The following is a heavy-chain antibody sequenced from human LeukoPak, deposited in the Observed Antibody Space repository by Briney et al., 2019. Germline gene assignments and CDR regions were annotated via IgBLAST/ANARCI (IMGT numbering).Heavy chain of an antibody. J-gene: IGHJ5*02. Sequence: SETLSLTCTVSGGSISSYYWSWIRQPPGKGLEWIGYIYYSGSTNYNPSLKSRVTISVDTSKNQFSLKLSSVTAADTAVYYCARAAYCSSTSCYTGWFDPWGQGTLVTVSP. V-gene: IGHV4-59*01. CDR3: ARAAYCSSTSCYTGWFDP. D-gene: IGHD2-2*02. CDR1: GGSISSYY. CDR2: IYYSGST.